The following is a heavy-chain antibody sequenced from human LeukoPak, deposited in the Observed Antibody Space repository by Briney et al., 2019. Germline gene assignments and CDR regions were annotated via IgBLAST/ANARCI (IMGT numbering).Heavy chain of an antibody. CDR2: IYSGGST. CDR1: GFTFSSYS. V-gene: IGHV3-53*01. Sequence: GGSLRLSCAASGFTFSSYSINWVRQAPGKGLEWVSVIYSGGSTYYADSVKGRFTISRDNSKNTLYLQMNSLRAEDTAVYYCAREIEDTAMATRGFGIWGQGTMVTVSS. D-gene: IGHD5-18*01. J-gene: IGHJ3*02. CDR3: AREIEDTAMATRGFGI.